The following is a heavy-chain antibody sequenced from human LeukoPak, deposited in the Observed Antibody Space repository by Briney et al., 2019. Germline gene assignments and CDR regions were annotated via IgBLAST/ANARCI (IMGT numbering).Heavy chain of an antibody. CDR1: GGSISSSSYY. CDR3: AREGGSGSYCEY. CDR2: IYYSGST. V-gene: IGHV4-39*07. Sequence: PSETLSLTCTVSGGSISSSSYYWGWIRQPPGKGLEWIGSIYYSGSTYYNLSLKSRVTISVDTSKNQFSLKLSSVTAADTAVYYCAREGGSGSYCEYWGQGTLVIVSS. D-gene: IGHD3-10*01. J-gene: IGHJ4*02.